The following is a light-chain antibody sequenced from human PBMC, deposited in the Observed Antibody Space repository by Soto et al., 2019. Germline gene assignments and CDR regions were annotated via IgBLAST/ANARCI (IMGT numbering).Light chain of an antibody. V-gene: IGKV3-20*01. Sequence: EIVLTQSPGTLSLSPGERATLSCRASQSVSSSYLAWYQQKPGQAPRLLIYGASSRATGIPDRFSGSGSGTDFTLTISRLEPEAFAVYYCQQYGGSRAFGQGTKVEIK. CDR3: QQYGGSRA. CDR1: QSVSSSY. J-gene: IGKJ1*01. CDR2: GAS.